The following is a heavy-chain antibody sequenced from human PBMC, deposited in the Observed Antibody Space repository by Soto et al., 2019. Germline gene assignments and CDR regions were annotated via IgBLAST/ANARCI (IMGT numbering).Heavy chain of an antibody. CDR2: INPNNGVT. Sequence: QVQLVQSGAEVKKPGASVKVSCKASGYTFIGFYMHWVRQAPGQGLEWMGFINPNNGVTKYAQKFQGRVTMTRDTSIGTAYMEVSRLRSDDTAVYYCARGPRYGMDVWGQGTTVIVS. J-gene: IGHJ6*02. CDR1: GYTFIGFY. CDR3: ARGPRYGMDV. V-gene: IGHV1-2*02.